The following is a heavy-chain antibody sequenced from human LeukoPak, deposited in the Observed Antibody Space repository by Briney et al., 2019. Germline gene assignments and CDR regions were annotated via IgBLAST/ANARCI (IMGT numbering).Heavy chain of an antibody. CDR1: GGSISNGGYY. D-gene: IGHD3-22*01. V-gene: IGHV4-31*03. J-gene: IGHJ3*02. CDR3: ARDYYDSSGSNLGAFDI. CDR2: IYYSGST. Sequence: SETLSLTCTVSGGSISNGGYYWSWIRQHPGKGLEWIGYIYYSGSTYYNPSLKSRVTISVDTSKNQFSLKLSSVTAADTAVYYCARDYYDSSGSNLGAFDIWGQGTMVTVSS.